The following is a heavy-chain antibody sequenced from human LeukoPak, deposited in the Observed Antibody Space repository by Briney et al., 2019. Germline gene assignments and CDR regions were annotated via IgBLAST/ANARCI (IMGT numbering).Heavy chain of an antibody. V-gene: IGHV1-2*02. D-gene: IGHD1-26*01. CDR2: INPNSGGT. Sequence: GASVKVSCKASGYTFTGYYMHWVRQAPGQGLEWMGWINPNSGGTNYAQNFQGRVTMTRDTSISTAYMELSRLGSDDTAVYYCARDRRSGSYYYYYYGMDVWGQGTTVTVSS. CDR3: ARDRRSGSYYYYYYGMDV. CDR1: GYTFTGYY. J-gene: IGHJ6*02.